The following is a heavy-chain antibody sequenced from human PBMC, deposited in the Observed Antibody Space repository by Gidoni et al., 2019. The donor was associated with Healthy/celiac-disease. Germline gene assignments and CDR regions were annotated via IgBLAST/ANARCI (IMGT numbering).Heavy chain of an antibody. Sequence: QLQLQESGPGLVKPSETLSLTCPVSGGSISSNNYYWGWIRQPPGKGLEWIGSIYYSGSTYYNPSLKSRITISVDTSKNQFSLKLSSVTAADTAVYYCARHLYGSGSHSDYWGLGTLVTVSS. J-gene: IGHJ4*02. V-gene: IGHV4-39*01. CDR1: GGSISSNNYY. CDR3: ARHLYGSGSHSDY. D-gene: IGHD3-10*01. CDR2: IYYSGST.